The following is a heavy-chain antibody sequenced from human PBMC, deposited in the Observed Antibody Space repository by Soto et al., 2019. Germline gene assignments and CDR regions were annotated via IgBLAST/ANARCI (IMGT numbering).Heavy chain of an antibody. CDR1: GYTFTGYY. CDR2: INPNSGGT. J-gene: IGHJ5*02. Sequence: ASVKVSCKASGYTFTGYYMHWVRQAPGQGLEWMGWINPNSGGTNYAQRFQGWVTMTRDTSISTAYMELSRRRSDDTAVYYCARSIGIAAPMGWFDPWGQGTLVTVSS. V-gene: IGHV1-2*04. D-gene: IGHD6-6*01. CDR3: ARSIGIAAPMGWFDP.